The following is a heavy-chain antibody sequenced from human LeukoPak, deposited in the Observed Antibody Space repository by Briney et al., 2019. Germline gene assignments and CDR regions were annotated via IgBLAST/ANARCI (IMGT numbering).Heavy chain of an antibody. CDR3: ARVHRGYSYGRLDY. CDR2: ISSSDNTI. Sequence: GGSLRLSCAASGFAFSDYSMNWVRQAPGKGLEWVSYISSSDNTIHYADSVKGRFTISRDNAKNSLYLEMNSLRGEDTAVYYCARVHRGYSYGRLDYWGQETLVTVSS. J-gene: IGHJ4*02. V-gene: IGHV3-48*01. D-gene: IGHD5-18*01. CDR1: GFAFSDYS.